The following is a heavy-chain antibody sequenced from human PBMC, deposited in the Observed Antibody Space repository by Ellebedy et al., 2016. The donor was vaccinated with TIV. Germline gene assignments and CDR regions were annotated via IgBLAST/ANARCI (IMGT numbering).Heavy chain of an antibody. D-gene: IGHD4-17*01. CDR2: ISAYNGNT. Sequence: AASVKVSCKASGYTFTSYGISWVRQAPGQGLEWMGWISAYNGNTNYAQKLQGRVTMTTDTSTSTAYMELRSLRSEDTAVYYCARGGAYGDYVRWFDPWGQGTLVTVSS. V-gene: IGHV1-18*01. CDR1: GYTFTSYG. J-gene: IGHJ5*02. CDR3: ARGGAYGDYVRWFDP.